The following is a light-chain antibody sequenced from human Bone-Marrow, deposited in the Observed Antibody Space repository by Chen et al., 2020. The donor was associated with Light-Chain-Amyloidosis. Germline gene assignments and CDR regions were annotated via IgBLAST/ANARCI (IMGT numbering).Light chain of an antibody. CDR3: QSADSSGTYEVI. CDR1: DLPTKY. V-gene: IGLV3-25*03. J-gene: IGLJ2*01. CDR2: RDT. Sequence: SYELTQPPSVSLSPGQMARITCSGDDLPTKYAYWYQQKPGQAPVLVIHRDTERPSGISERFSGSSSGTTATLNISGVQAEDEADYHCQSADSSGTYEVIFGGGTKLTVL.